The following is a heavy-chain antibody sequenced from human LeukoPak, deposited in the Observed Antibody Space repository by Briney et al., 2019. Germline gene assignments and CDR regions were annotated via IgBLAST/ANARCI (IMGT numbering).Heavy chain of an antibody. CDR2: IKQDGSEK. Sequence: PGGSLRLSCAASGVAFSIYWMSWVRQAPGKGLEWVANIKQDGSEKYYVDSVRGRFTISRDNAKNSLYLQMNSLRVEDTAVYYCARNTYYYERSGWKAFDIWGLGTMVTVSS. CDR1: GVAFSIYW. D-gene: IGHD3-22*01. V-gene: IGHV3-7*01. CDR3: ARNTYYYERSGWKAFDI. J-gene: IGHJ3*02.